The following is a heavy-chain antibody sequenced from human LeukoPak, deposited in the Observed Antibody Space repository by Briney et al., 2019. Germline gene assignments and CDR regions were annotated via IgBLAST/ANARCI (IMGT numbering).Heavy chain of an antibody. CDR3: ARVAAAGTNY. CDR2: IYYSGST. V-gene: IGHV4-39*01. Sequence: KPSETLSLACTVSGGSISSSSYYWGWIRQPPGKGLEWIGSIYYSGSTYYNPSLKSRVTISVDTSKNQFSLKLSSVTAADTAVYYCARVAAAGTNYWGQGTLVTVSS. J-gene: IGHJ4*02. D-gene: IGHD6-13*01. CDR1: GGSISSSSYY.